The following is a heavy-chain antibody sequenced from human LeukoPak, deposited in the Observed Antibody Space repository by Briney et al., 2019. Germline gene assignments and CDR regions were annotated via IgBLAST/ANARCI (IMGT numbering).Heavy chain of an antibody. V-gene: IGHV3-21*01. J-gene: IGHJ4*02. D-gene: IGHD3-22*01. CDR3: ARDSTPYDSSGYCFDY. CDR1: GFTFSGYS. CDR2: ISSGSSYI. Sequence: KSGGSLRLSCAASGFTFSGYSMNWVRQAPGKGLEWVSSISSGSSYIYYVDSVKGRFTISRDNAKNSLYLQMNSLRAEDTAVYYCARDSTPYDSSGYCFDYWGQGTLVTVSS.